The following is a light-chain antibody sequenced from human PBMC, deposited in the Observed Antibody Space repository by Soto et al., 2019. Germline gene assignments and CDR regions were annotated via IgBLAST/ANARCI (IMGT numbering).Light chain of an antibody. V-gene: IGLV2-11*01. CDR3: CSYAGRDTLYV. Sequence: QFALTQPRSLSGSPGQSVTISCTGTSTDVGGYNYVSWYQQHPGKVPKLMLYDVSKRPSGVPDRFSGSKSGNTASLTISGLQAEDEADYYCCSYAGRDTLYVFGSGTKVTV. CDR2: DVS. CDR1: STDVGGYNY. J-gene: IGLJ1*01.